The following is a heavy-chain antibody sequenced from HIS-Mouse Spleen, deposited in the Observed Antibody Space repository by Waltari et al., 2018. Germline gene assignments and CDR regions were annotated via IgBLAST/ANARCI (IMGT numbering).Heavy chain of an antibody. D-gene: IGHD3-22*01. V-gene: IGHV3-49*05. CDR2: IRSKAYAGTT. J-gene: IGHJ3*02. Sequence: EVQLVESGGGLVKPGRSLRLSCTASGFTFGDYAMSWFRQAPGKGREWVGFIRSKAYAGTTEYASSVKGRFTISRDDSKGIAYLQMNSLKTEDTAVYYCTRVGVAYYDSSGDDAFDIWGQGTMVTVSS. CDR3: TRVGVAYYDSSGDDAFDI. CDR1: GFTFGDYA.